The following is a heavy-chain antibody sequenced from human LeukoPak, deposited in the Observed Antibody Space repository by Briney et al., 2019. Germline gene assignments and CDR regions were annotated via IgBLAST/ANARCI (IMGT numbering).Heavy chain of an antibody. Sequence: SETLSLTCTVSGGSISNGDYYWSWIRQPPGKGLEWIGYIYYSGSTYYNPSLKSRVTISADTSKNQFSLKLSSVTAADTAVYYCARGGSYGDYVNYWGQGTLVTVSS. J-gene: IGHJ4*02. CDR2: IYYSGST. CDR3: ARGGSYGDYVNY. CDR1: GGSISNGDYY. V-gene: IGHV4-30-4*01. D-gene: IGHD4-17*01.